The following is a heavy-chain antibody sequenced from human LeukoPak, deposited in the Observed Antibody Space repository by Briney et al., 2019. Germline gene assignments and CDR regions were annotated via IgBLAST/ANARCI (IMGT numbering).Heavy chain of an antibody. Sequence: ASVTVSCKASGYTFSSYYMHWVRQAPGQGLEWMGVINPSGGSASYAQKFQGRITMTRDTSTSTVYMELLSLRSEDTAVYLCARDDPTNGMDVWGQGTTVTVSS. CDR1: GYTFSSYY. J-gene: IGHJ6*02. CDR3: ARDDPTNGMDV. CDR2: INPSGGSA. V-gene: IGHV1-46*01.